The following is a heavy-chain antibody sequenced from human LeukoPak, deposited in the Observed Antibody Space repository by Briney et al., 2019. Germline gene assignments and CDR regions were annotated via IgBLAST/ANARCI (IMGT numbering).Heavy chain of an antibody. CDR3: ARGYSSSWYFNWFDP. Sequence: SDTLSLTCAVSGYSISSSNWWGWIRQPPGKGLEWIGSIYHSGTTYYNPSLKSRVTISVDTSKNQSSLKLTSVTAADTAVYYCARGYSSSWYFNWFDPWGQGTLVTVSS. V-gene: IGHV4-38-2*01. CDR1: GYSISSSNW. CDR2: IYHSGTT. J-gene: IGHJ5*02. D-gene: IGHD6-13*01.